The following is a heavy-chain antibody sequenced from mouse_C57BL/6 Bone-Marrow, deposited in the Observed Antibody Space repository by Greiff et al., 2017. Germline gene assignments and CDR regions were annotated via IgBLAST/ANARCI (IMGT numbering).Heavy chain of an antibody. J-gene: IGHJ4*01. CDR3: ASAYDGYYDYAMDY. D-gene: IGHD2-3*01. CDR2: ISNLAYSI. V-gene: IGHV5-15*01. CDR1: GFTFSDYG. Sequence: EVQLVESGGGLVQPGGSLKLSCAASGFTFSDYGMAWVRQAPRKGPEWVAFISNLAYSIYYADTVTGRFTISRENAKNTLYLEMSSLRSEDTAMYYCASAYDGYYDYAMDYWGQGTSVTVSS.